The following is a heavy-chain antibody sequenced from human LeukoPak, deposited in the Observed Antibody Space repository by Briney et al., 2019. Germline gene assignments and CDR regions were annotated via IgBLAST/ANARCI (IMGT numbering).Heavy chain of an antibody. CDR1: GGSISSGDYY. V-gene: IGHV4-30-4*01. D-gene: IGHD2-2*01. Sequence: PSETLSLTCTVSGGSISSGDYYWSWIRQPPGKGLEWIGYIYYSGSTYYNPPLKRRVTISVDTSKNQFSLKLSSVTAADTAVYYCAREGVYCSSTSCYPTALDYWGQGTLVTVSS. J-gene: IGHJ4*02. CDR3: AREGVYCSSTSCYPTALDY. CDR2: IYYSGST.